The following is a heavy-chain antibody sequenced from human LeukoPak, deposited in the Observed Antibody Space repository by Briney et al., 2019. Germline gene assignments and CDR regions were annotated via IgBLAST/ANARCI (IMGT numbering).Heavy chain of an antibody. CDR1: GFTFSSYA. D-gene: IGHD1-7*01. V-gene: IGHV3-64*01. Sequence: GGSLRLSCAASGFTFSSYAMHWVRQAPGKGLEYVSAISSNGGSTYYANSVKGRFTISRDNSKNTLYLQMGSLRAEDMAVYYCAGVRNWNYVVPPDYWGQGTLVTVSS. CDR3: AGVRNWNYVVPPDY. CDR2: ISSNGGST. J-gene: IGHJ4*02.